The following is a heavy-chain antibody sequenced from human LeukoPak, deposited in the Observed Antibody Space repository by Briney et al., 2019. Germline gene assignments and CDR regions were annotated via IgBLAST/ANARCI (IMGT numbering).Heavy chain of an antibody. D-gene: IGHD6-25*01. CDR3: ARDRRIAALYYYYGMDV. CDR2: INHSGST. CDR1: GGSFSGYY. J-gene: IGHJ6*02. V-gene: IGHV4-34*01. Sequence: SETLSLTCAVYGGSFSGYYWSWIRQPPGKGLEWIGEINHSGSTNYNLSLKSRVTISVDTSKNQFSLKLSSVTAADTAVYYCARDRRIAALYYYYGMDVWGQGTTVTVSS.